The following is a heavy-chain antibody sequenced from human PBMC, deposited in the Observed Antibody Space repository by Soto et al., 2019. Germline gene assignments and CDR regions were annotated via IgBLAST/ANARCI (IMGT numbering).Heavy chain of an antibody. D-gene: IGHD1-7*01. V-gene: IGHV2-5*02. J-gene: IGHJ4*02. CDR2: IYWDDDK. CDR3: AHRLTLNSDWNYGRFDY. Sequence: QITLKESGPTMVKPTQTLTLTCTLSGFSLTTYGVGVGWVREPPGKALEWLALIYWDDDKRYSPSLKTRLTITKDTSKNHVVLTMTNMDPVDTATYYCAHRLTLNSDWNYGRFDYWGQGTLVTVSS. CDR1: GFSLTTYGVG.